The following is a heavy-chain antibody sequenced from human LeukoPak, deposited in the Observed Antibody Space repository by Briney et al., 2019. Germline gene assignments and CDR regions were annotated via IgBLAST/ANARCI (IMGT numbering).Heavy chain of an antibody. CDR2: ISSSSITI. CDR1: GLSFRDYS. V-gene: IGHV3-48*01. J-gene: IGHJ4*02. CDR3: ARDRDSGSYLYY. Sequence: GESLTLSCTASGLSFRDYSMNWVRQAPGKGLEWVSYISSSSITIYYADSVKGRFTISRDNAKNSLYLQMNSLRAEDTAVYYCARDRDSGSYLYYWGQGTLVTVSS. D-gene: IGHD1-26*01.